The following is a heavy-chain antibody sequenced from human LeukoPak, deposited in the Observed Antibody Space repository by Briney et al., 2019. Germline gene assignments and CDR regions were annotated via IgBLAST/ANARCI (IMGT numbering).Heavy chain of an antibody. V-gene: IGHV3-7*03. CDR3: ARDVRRQLAHNWFDP. J-gene: IGHJ5*02. CDR1: GFSFSSYW. D-gene: IGHD6-13*01. CDR2: IKQDGSDK. Sequence: GGSLRLSCAASGFSFSSYWMSWVRQAPGKGLEWVANIKQDGSDKYYLTSVRGRFTISRDNAKNSLFLQMNSLRVEDTAVYYCARDVRRQLAHNWFDPWGQGTLVTVSS.